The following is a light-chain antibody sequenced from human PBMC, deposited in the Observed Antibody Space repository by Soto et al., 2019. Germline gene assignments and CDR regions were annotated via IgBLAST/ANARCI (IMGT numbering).Light chain of an antibody. Sequence: EIVLTQSPGTLSLSPGERATLSCRASQSVSSSYLAWYQQKPGQAPRLLIYGASSRATGFPDRFSGSGSGTDFTFTISRLEPEDFAVYYCQQYGSSPPTWTFGQGTKV. CDR2: GAS. J-gene: IGKJ1*01. CDR1: QSVSSSY. V-gene: IGKV3-20*01. CDR3: QQYGSSPPTWT.